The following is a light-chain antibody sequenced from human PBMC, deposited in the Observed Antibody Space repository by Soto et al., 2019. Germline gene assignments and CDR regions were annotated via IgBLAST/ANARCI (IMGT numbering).Light chain of an antibody. J-gene: IGKJ4*01. CDR1: QSINTW. Sequence: DIQMTQSPSSVSASVGDRVTITCRASQSINTWLAWYQKKPGKAPELLIYEASSLHSGVPSRFSGSGSGTDFTLTISSLQPEDFAGYYCQQANSFPLTFGGGTKVEVQ. CDR2: EAS. CDR3: QQANSFPLT. V-gene: IGKV1-12*01.